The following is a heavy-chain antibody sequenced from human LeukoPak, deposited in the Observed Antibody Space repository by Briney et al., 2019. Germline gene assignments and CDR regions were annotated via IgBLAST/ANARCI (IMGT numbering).Heavy chain of an antibody. D-gene: IGHD3-22*01. J-gene: IGHJ4*01. CDR1: GGSFSGYY. V-gene: IGHV4-34*01. CDR3: ASGLSGYYDSSGYYY. CDR2: INHSGST. Sequence: PSETLSLTCAVYGGSFSGYYWSWIRQPPGKGLEWIGEINHSGSTNYNPSLKSRVTISVDTSKNQFSLKLSSVTAADTAVYYCASGLSGYYDSSGYYYWGHGTLVTVSS.